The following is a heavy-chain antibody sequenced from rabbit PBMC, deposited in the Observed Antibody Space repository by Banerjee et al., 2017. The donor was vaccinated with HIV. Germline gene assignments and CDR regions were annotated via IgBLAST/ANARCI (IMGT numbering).Heavy chain of an antibody. CDR1: GFSFSSSYW. D-gene: IGHD7-1*01. Sequence: QEQLVESGGGLVQPEGSLTLTCTASGFSFSSSYWICWVRQAPGKGLEWIACMHTSSGSTHYASWAKGRFTGSKTSSTTVILQMTSLTAADTATYFCARDRDTGTAYYFDLWGPGTLVTVS. CDR3: ARDRDTGTAYYFDL. V-gene: IGHV1S45*01. J-gene: IGHJ6*01. CDR2: MHTSSGST.